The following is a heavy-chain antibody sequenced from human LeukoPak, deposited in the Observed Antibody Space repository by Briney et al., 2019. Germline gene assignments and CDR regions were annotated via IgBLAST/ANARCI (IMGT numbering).Heavy chain of an antibody. CDR1: GYTFTGYY. D-gene: IGHD3/OR15-3a*01. CDR3: ARRGYEFSDLDN. Sequence: ASVKVSCKASGYTFTGYYMHWVRQAPGQGLEWMGWINPNNGDTNFAQKFQGRVAMTRDTSMNTVYMELSSLRSDDTAVYYCARRGYEFSDLDNWGQGTLVTVSS. J-gene: IGHJ4*02. V-gene: IGHV1-2*02. CDR2: INPNNGDT.